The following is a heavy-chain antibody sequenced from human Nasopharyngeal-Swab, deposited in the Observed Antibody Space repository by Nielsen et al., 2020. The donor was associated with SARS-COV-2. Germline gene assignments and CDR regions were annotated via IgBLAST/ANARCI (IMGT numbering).Heavy chain of an antibody. Sequence: ASVKVSCKASGYTFTSYYIHWVRQAPGQGLEWLGWINPNSGATNYAQKFRGWVTMTRDTSISTAYMELSRLRPDDTAVYYCAREYKRGATFDYWGQGTLVTVSS. CDR2: INPNSGAT. V-gene: IGHV1-2*04. CDR3: AREYKRGATFDY. J-gene: IGHJ4*02. D-gene: IGHD1-14*01. CDR1: GYTFTSYY.